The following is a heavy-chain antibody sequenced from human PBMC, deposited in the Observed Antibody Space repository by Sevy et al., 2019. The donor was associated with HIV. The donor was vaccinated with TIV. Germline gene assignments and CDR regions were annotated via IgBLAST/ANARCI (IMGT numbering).Heavy chain of an antibody. CDR1: GGSISSSNYY. CDR2: IYYSGRT. Sequence: SETLSLICTVSGGSISSSNYYWGWIRQPPGKGLEWIGSIYYSGRTYYNPSLKSRVTISVGTSKTQFSLKLSSVTAANTAVYYCARGIGTYYTDLDYWGQGTLVTVSS. J-gene: IGHJ4*02. CDR3: ARGIGTYYTDLDY. V-gene: IGHV4-39*02. D-gene: IGHD1-26*01.